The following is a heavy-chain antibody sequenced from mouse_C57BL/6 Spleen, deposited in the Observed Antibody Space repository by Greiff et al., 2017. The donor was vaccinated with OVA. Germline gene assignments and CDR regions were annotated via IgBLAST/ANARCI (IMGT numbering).Heavy chain of an antibody. D-gene: IGHD1-1*01. Sequence: DVKLQESGPGLVKPSQSLSLACSVTGYSITSGYYWNWIRQFPGNKLEWMGYISYDGSNNYNPSLKNRISITRDTSKNQFFLKLNSVTTEDTATYYCASPRYTTVVADYAMDYWGQGTSVTVSS. CDR3: ASPRYTTVVADYAMDY. J-gene: IGHJ4*01. CDR2: ISYDGSN. V-gene: IGHV3-6*01. CDR1: GYSITSGYY.